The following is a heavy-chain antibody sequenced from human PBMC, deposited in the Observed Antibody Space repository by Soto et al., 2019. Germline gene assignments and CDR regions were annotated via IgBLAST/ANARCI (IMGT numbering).Heavy chain of an antibody. CDR1: GFTFSSYA. V-gene: IGHV3-23*01. CDR2: ISGSDDST. Sequence: EVQLLESGGGLVQPGESLRLSCAASGFTFSSYAMSWVRQAPGKGLEWVSVISGSDDSTYYADSVKGRFTISRDNSKNTVYLQMNSLRAEDTAVYYCATRSSSSTFDYWGQGTLVTVSS. D-gene: IGHD6-6*01. J-gene: IGHJ4*02. CDR3: ATRSSSSTFDY.